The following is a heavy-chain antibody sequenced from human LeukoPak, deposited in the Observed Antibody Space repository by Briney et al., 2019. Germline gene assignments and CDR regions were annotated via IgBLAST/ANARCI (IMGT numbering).Heavy chain of an antibody. CDR2: IYSGGST. D-gene: IGHD4-17*01. Sequence: GGSLRLSCTVSGFTVSSDSMSWVRQAPGKGLEWVSFIYSGGSTHYSDSVKGRFTISRDNSKNTLYLQMNSLRAEDTAVYYCAKDPRTYTVTYFDYWGQGTLVTVSS. CDR3: AKDPRTYTVTYFDY. CDR1: GFTVSSDS. V-gene: IGHV3-53*01. J-gene: IGHJ4*02.